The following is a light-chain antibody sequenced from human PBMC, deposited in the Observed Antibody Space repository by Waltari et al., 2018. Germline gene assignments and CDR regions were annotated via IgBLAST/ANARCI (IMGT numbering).Light chain of an antibody. CDR2: NTN. J-gene: IGLJ3*02. CDR3: VLYMGSGISV. CDR1: SVSVATNSY. V-gene: IGLV8-61*01. Sequence: QSVVTQEPSFSVSPGGTVTLTCGFSSVSVATNSYPSWYQQTPGQPPRTLIYNTNPRSSGVPDRFSGSILGTKAALTITGAQADDESDYYCVLYMGSGISVFGGGTKLTVL.